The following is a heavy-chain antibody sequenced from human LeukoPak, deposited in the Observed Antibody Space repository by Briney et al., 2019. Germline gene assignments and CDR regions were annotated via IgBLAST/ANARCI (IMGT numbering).Heavy chain of an antibody. D-gene: IGHD6-19*01. CDR1: GFTFSSYS. V-gene: IGHV3-48*01. Sequence: GGSLRLSCAASGFTFSSYSMNWVRQAPGKGLEWVSYISSSSSTIYYADSVKGRFTISRDNAKNSLYLQMNSLRAEDTALYYCAKDSGSGWYVALFDYWGQGTLVTVSS. CDR3: AKDSGSGWYVALFDY. J-gene: IGHJ4*02. CDR2: ISSSSSTI.